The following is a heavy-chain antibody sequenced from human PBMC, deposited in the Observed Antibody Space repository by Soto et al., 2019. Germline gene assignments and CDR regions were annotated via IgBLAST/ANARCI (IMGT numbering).Heavy chain of an antibody. CDR2: IIPILGIA. CDR3: ARGGLGMGEGS. V-gene: IGHV1-69*02. D-gene: IGHD7-27*01. CDR1: GGTFSSYT. J-gene: IGHJ5*02. Sequence: QVQLVQSGAEVKKPGSSVKVSCKASGGTFSSYTISWVRQAPGQGLEWMGRIIPILGIANYAQKFQGRVTITADKATSTAYMELSSLRSEDTAVYYCARGGLGMGEGSWGQGTLVTVSS.